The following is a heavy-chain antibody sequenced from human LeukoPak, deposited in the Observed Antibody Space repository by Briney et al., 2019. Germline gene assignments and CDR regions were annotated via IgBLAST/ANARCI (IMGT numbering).Heavy chain of an antibody. CDR1: GYTFTSYD. CDR2: IIPILGIA. V-gene: IGHV1-69*04. CDR3: ARDFKIAVTLFDP. J-gene: IGHJ5*02. Sequence: SVKVSCKASGYTFTSYDINWVRQATGQGLEWMGRIIPILGIANYAQKFQGRVTITADKSTSTAYVELSSLRSEDTAVYYCARDFKIAVTLFDPWGQGTLVTVSS. D-gene: IGHD6-19*01.